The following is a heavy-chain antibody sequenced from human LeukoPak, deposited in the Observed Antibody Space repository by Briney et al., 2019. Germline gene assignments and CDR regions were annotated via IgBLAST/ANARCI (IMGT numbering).Heavy chain of an antibody. CDR1: GVSISSSNSY. D-gene: IGHD3/OR15-3a*01. CDR3: ARQTGSGLFILP. V-gene: IGHV4-39*01. Sequence: SETLSLTCTVSGVSISSSNSYWGWIRQPPGKGLEGIGSIYYSGNTYYNASLKSQVSISIDTSKNQFSLRLTSVTAADTAVYYCARQTGSGLFILPGGQGTLVTVSS. J-gene: IGHJ4*02. CDR2: IYYSGNT.